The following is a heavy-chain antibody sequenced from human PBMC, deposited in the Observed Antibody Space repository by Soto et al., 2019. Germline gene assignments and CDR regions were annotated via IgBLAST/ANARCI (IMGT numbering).Heavy chain of an antibody. CDR1: GFTVTTNY. D-gene: IGHD3-10*01. J-gene: IGHJ3*02. Sequence: EVQLVESGGGLVQPGGSVRLSCAASGFTVTTNYMSWVRQPRGKGLEWVSVVYSGGSTYYADSVKGRFTVSRDNSKNTLYLQMNSLRAEDTAVYYCARDFSGKNDAFDIWGQGTVVTVSS. CDR2: VYSGGST. V-gene: IGHV3-66*01. CDR3: ARDFSGKNDAFDI.